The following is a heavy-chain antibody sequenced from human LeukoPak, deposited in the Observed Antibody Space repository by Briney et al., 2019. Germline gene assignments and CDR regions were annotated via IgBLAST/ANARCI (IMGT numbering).Heavy chain of an antibody. Sequence: GGSLRLSCAASGFTFSSYNMNWVRQAPGKGLEWVSYITSSSSTIYYADSVKGRFTISRDNAKNSLYLQMNSLRDEDTAVYYCARDVVVPAAMLNYYYYYGMDVWGQGTTVTVSS. V-gene: IGHV3-48*02. D-gene: IGHD2-2*01. J-gene: IGHJ6*02. CDR3: ARDVVVPAAMLNYYYYYGMDV. CDR1: GFTFSSYN. CDR2: ITSSSSTI.